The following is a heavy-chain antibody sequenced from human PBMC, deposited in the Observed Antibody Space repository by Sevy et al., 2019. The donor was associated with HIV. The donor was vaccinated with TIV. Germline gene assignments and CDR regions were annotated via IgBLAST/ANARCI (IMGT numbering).Heavy chain of an antibody. CDR2: ITDSGST. Sequence: SETLSLTCSVTGGSIRRGDYFWGWIRQSPGKGLEWIGSITDSGSTYYNPSLKSRVTMSVDTSKNQFSLKLSSVTAADTAVHYCARLRGGYGNGWFYYYMDVWGKGTTLTVSS. CDR3: ARLRGGYGNGWFYYYMDV. D-gene: IGHD3-10*01. V-gene: IGHV4-39*01. CDR1: GGSIRRGDYF. J-gene: IGHJ6*03.